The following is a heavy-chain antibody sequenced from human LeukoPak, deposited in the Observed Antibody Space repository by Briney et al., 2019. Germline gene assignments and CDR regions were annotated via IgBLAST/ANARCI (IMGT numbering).Heavy chain of an antibody. D-gene: IGHD3-10*01. J-gene: IGHJ4*02. V-gene: IGHV1-2*02. CDR3: ARAGSGSYSYFDY. CDR1: GYTFTGYY. Sequence: GAPVKVSCKASGYTFTGYYMHWVRQAPGQGLEWMGWINPNSGGTNYAQKFQGRVTMTRDTSISTAYMELSRLRSDDTAVYYCARAGSGSYSYFDYWGQGTLVTVSS. CDR2: INPNSGGT.